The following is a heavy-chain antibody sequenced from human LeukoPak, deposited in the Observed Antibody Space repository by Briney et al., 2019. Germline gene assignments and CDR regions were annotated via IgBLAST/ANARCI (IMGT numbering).Heavy chain of an antibody. CDR2: ISGSGGST. CDR1: GFTFSSYA. CDR3: AKGGSKLDQPFDY. J-gene: IGHJ4*02. Sequence: PGGSLRLSCAASGFTFSSYAMSWVRQAPGKGLEWVSAISGSGGSTYYADSVKGRFTISRDNSKNTLYPQMNSLRAEDTAVYYCAKGGSKLDQPFDYWGQGTLVTVSS. D-gene: IGHD1/OR15-1a*01. V-gene: IGHV3-23*01.